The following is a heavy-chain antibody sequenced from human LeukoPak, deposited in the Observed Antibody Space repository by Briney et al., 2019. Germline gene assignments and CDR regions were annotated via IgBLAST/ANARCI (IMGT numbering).Heavy chain of an antibody. J-gene: IGHJ4*02. CDR1: GLTFSSYS. CDR2: ISSSSSYI. Sequence: GGSLRLSCAASGLTFSSYSMNWVRQAPGKGLEWVSSISSSSSYIYYADSVKGRFTISRDNAKNSLYLQMNSLRAEDTAVYYCAREGIAVDLDYWGQGTLVTVSS. V-gene: IGHV3-21*01. D-gene: IGHD6-19*01. CDR3: AREGIAVDLDY.